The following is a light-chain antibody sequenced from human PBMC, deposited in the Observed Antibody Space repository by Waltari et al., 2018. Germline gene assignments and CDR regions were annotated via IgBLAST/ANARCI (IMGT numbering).Light chain of an antibody. J-gene: IGKJ2*03. CDR3: QQGNSYPYS. Sequence: DIQMSQSPSSLSASVGARVTITCRANQDISRYLTWFQQRPGKAPKLLIYSANTWASGVPSRFSGSGSGTECTLTISSLQPEDSATYFWQQGNSYPYSFGQGTKVEIK. CDR2: SAN. V-gene: IGKV1-9*01. CDR1: QDISRY.